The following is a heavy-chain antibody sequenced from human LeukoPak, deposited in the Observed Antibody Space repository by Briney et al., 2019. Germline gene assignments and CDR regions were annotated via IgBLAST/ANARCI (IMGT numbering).Heavy chain of an antibody. Sequence: GGSLRLSCVASGFTFSTYGMSWVRQAPGKGLEWVANIKQDGSEKYYVDSVKGRFTISRDNAKNSLYLQMNSLRAEDTAVYYCARDLYRIVVVPHYFDYWGQGTLVTVSS. CDR2: IKQDGSEK. D-gene: IGHD3-22*01. J-gene: IGHJ4*02. V-gene: IGHV3-7*01. CDR3: ARDLYRIVVVPHYFDY. CDR1: GFTFSTYG.